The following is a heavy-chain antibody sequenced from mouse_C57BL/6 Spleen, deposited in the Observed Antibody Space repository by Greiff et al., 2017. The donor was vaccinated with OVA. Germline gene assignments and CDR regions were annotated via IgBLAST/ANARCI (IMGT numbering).Heavy chain of an antibody. V-gene: IGHV1-64*01. D-gene: IGHD2-3*01. Sequence: QVQLKQPGAELVKPGASVKLSCKASGYTFTSYWMHWVKQRPGQGLEWIGMIHPNSGSTNYNEKFKSKATLTVDKSSSTAYMQLSSLTSEDSAVYYCARDGPRYFDVWGTGTTVTVSS. J-gene: IGHJ1*03. CDR2: IHPNSGST. CDR3: ARDGPRYFDV. CDR1: GYTFTSYW.